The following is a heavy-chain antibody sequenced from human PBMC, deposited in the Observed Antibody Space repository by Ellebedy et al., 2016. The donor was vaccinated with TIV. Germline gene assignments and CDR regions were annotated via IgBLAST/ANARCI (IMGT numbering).Heavy chain of an antibody. V-gene: IGHV3-11*01. CDR2: ISSSGSTI. D-gene: IGHD2-2*01. J-gene: IGHJ3*02. CDR1: GFTFSDYY. CDR3: ARGGYCSSTSCYWDAFDI. Sequence: GGSLRLSXAASGFTFSDYYMSWIRQAPGKGLEWVSYISSSGSTIYYADSVKGRFTISRDNAKNSLYLQMNSLRAEDTAVYYCARGGYCSSTSCYWDAFDIWGQGTMVTVSS.